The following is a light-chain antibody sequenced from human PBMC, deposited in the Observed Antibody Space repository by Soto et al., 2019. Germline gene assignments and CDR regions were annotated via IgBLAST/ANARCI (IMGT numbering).Light chain of an antibody. J-gene: IGKJ5*01. CDR2: DAS. V-gene: IGKV3-11*01. CDR1: QSVSSY. CDR3: QQRSNWPPT. Sequence: EIVLTQSPATLSLSPGERATLSCRASQSVSSYLAWYQQKPGQAPRLLIYDASNRATGIQARFSSSGSGTDFTLTISSLEPEDFAVYYCQQRSNWPPTFGQGTRLE.